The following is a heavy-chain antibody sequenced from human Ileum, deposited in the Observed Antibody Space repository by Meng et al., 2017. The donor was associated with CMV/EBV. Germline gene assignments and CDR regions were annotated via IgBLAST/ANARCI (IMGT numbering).Heavy chain of an antibody. V-gene: IGHV3-21*01. D-gene: IGHD3-3*01. Sequence: GGSLRLSCAASGFTFSSYSMNWVRQAPGKGLEWVSSISSSSSYIYYADSVKGRFTISRDNAKNSLYLKMNSMRAEDTAVYYCARELLRFLERVPNQRYYNGMDVWGQGTTVTVSS. CDR2: ISSSSSYI. CDR1: GFTFSSYS. CDR3: ARELLRFLERVPNQRYYNGMDV. J-gene: IGHJ6*02.